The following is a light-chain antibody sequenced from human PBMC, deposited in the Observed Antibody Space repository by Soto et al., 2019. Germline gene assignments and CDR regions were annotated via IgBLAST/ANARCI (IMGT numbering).Light chain of an antibody. CDR3: QQFYSSPLT. CDR2: WAS. V-gene: IGKV4-1*01. J-gene: IGKJ5*01. CDR1: QSLLFRSNNKNY. Sequence: DIVMTQSPDSLAVSLGERATINCRSSQSLLFRSNNKNYLAWYQLKPGQPPKLLIYWASTRESGVPDRISASGSGTDFTLTISSLQAEDVAVYYCQQFYSSPLTFGQGTRLEIK.